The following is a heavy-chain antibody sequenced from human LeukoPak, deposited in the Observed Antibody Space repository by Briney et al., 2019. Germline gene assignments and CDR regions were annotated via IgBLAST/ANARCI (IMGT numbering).Heavy chain of an antibody. V-gene: IGHV1-2*02. Sequence: GASVKVSCKASGYTFTGYYMHWVRQAPGQGLEWMGWINPNSGGTNYAQKFQGRVTMTRDTSISTAYMELSRLRSGDTAVYYCARGGPLLLWFGELLLIDYWGQGTLVTVSS. CDR1: GYTFTGYY. D-gene: IGHD3-10*01. J-gene: IGHJ4*02. CDR3: ARGGPLLLWFGELLLIDY. CDR2: INPNSGGT.